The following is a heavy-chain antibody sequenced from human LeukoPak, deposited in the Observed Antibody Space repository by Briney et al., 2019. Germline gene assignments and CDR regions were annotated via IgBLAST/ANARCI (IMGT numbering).Heavy chain of an antibody. CDR2: IRSSADAT. V-gene: IGHV3-23*01. CDR1: GFTFSAYA. J-gene: IGHJ6*02. D-gene: IGHD6-13*01. Sequence: GGSLRLSCVASGFTFSAYAMTWVRQPPGKGLEWVSAIRSSADATYHADSVKGWFTISRDNSKNTLYLQMSSLRAEETAVYYCAKVGRIAPAGTMDYYRMDVWGQGTTVTVSS. CDR3: AKVGRIAPAGTMDYYRMDV.